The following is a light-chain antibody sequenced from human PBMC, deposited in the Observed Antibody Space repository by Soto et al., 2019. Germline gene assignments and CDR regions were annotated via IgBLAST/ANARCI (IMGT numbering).Light chain of an antibody. CDR3: SSYTSSSTLV. CDR2: EVS. V-gene: IGLV2-14*01. Sequence: QPVLTQPASVSGSPGQSITISCSGTSSDVGVYNYVSWYQQHPGKAPKLMIYEVSNRPSGVSNRFSGSKFGSTASLTISGLQAEDEANYFCSSYTSSSTLVFGGGTKVTVL. CDR1: SSDVGVYNY. J-gene: IGLJ2*01.